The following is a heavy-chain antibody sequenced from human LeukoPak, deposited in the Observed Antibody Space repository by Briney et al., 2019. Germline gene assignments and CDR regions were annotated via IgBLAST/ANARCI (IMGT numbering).Heavy chain of an antibody. CDR3: ARRRRYSSGWSDY. D-gene: IGHD6-19*01. CDR1: GYSFTSYW. Sequence: GESLQISCQGSGYSFTSYWIGWVRQLPGKGLEWMGIIYPGDSDTRYSPSFQGQVTISADKSISTAYLQWSSLKASDTAMYYCARRRRYSSGWSDYWGQGTLVTVSS. J-gene: IGHJ4*02. CDR2: IYPGDSDT. V-gene: IGHV5-51*01.